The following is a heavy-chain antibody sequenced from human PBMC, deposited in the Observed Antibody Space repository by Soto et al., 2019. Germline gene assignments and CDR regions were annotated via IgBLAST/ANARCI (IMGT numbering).Heavy chain of an antibody. CDR1: GFTFSSYA. V-gene: IGHV3-23*01. CDR3: AKGRGLHLGELSLFDY. Sequence: GGSLRLSCAASGFTFSSYAMSWVRQAPGKGLEWVSAISGSGGSTYYADSVKGRFTISRDNSKNTLYLQMNSLRAEDTAVYYCAKGRGLHLGELSLFDYWGQGTLVTVSS. J-gene: IGHJ4*02. D-gene: IGHD3-16*02. CDR2: ISGSGGST.